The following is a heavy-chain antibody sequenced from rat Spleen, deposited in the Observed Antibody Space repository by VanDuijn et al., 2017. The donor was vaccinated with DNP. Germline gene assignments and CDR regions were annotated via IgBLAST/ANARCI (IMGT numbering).Heavy chain of an antibody. CDR2: ITGGSGTT. J-gene: IGHJ2*01. CDR1: GFTFNYYW. Sequence: EVQLVESGGGLVQPGRSLKLSCAASGFTFNYYWMAWIRQVPGKGLEWIASITGGSGTTSYPGSVKGRFTLSRDKAKSSLYLQMNSLRSEDTATYYCAKDPRDFDYWGQGVMVTVSS. CDR3: AKDPRDFDY. D-gene: IGHD4-3*01. V-gene: IGHV5-31*01.